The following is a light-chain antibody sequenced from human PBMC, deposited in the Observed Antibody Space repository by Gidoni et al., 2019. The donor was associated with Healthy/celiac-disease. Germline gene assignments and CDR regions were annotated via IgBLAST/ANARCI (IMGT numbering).Light chain of an antibody. Sequence: VLTPSPVTLSLSPGERATLSCRASQRVRSSYLAWYQQKPGQAPRLLIYGASSRATGIPARFSGSGSGTDFTLTISRLEPEDFAVYYCQQYGSSPRTFGQGTKVEIK. CDR3: QQYGSSPRT. CDR1: QRVRSSY. J-gene: IGKJ1*01. V-gene: IGKV3-20*01. CDR2: GAS.